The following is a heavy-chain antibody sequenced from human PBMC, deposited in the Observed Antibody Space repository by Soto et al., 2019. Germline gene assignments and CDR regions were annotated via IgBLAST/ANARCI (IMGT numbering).Heavy chain of an antibody. CDR1: GGSFSGYY. V-gene: IGHV4-34*01. D-gene: IGHD4-4*01. J-gene: IGHJ5*02. CDR2: INHSGST. Sequence: SETLSLTCAVYGGSFSGYYWSWIRQPPGKGLEWIGEINHSGSTNYNPSLKSRVTISVDTSKNQFSLKLSSVTAADTAVYYCAKRFGIYSNTGWFDPWGQGTLVTVSS. CDR3: AKRFGIYSNTGWFDP.